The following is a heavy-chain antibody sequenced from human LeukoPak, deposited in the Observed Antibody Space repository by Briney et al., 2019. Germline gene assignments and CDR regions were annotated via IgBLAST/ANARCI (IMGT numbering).Heavy chain of an antibody. J-gene: IGHJ5*02. V-gene: IGHV4-38-2*02. Sequence: SETLSLTCTVSGYSLSSAYFWGWIRQPPGKGLEWIGSINHSGTTYYNPSLKSRVTISVDTSNNQFSLRLSSVTAADTAVYYCARVGDTGWFDPWGQGTLVTVSS. CDR1: GYSLSSAYF. CDR2: INHSGTT. CDR3: ARVGDTGWFDP. D-gene: IGHD3-16*01.